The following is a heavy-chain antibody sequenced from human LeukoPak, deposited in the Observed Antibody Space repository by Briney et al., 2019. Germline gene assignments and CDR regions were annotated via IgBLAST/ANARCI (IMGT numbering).Heavy chain of an antibody. V-gene: IGHV3-73*01. CDR2: TRRKSRDSTT. D-gene: IGHD3-22*01. Sequence: TLGSPRLSCAASGFTFSDSGMHSFRQALGKGLESVGLTRRKSRDSTTANAAPVKGRFTIYRDDSKNTAFLQMNSLKTEDTAVYYCTNYDDSSDLWGYWGQGTLVTVSS. CDR3: TNYDDSSDLWGY. CDR1: GFTFSDSG. J-gene: IGHJ4*02.